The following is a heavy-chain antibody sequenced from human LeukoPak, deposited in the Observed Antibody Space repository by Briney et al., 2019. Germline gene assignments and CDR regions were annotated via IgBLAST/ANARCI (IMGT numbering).Heavy chain of an antibody. CDR2: IYYSGST. J-gene: IGHJ4*02. Sequence: SETLSPTCTVSGGSISSYYWSWIRQPPGKGLEWIGYIYYSGSTNYNPSLKSRVTISVDTSKNQFSLKLSSVTAADTAVYYCARVSWGYSSSWYFDYWGQGTLVTVSS. V-gene: IGHV4-59*01. CDR3: ARVSWGYSSSWYFDY. D-gene: IGHD6-13*01. CDR1: GGSISSYY.